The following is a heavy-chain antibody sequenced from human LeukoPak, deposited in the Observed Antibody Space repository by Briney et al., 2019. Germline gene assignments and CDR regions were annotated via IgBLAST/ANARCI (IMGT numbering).Heavy chain of an antibody. J-gene: IGHJ4*02. Sequence: SVKVSCKTSGGTFNNYAISWVRQAPGQGLEWMGRVVPMFGIRNYPQTFRGRVNITADKATNTVYMELRSLRAEDTVIYYCATEPSRSYSFDHLDFWGLGTPVTVSS. V-gene: IGHV1-69*04. CDR1: GGTFNNYA. CDR3: ATEPSRSYSFDHLDF. CDR2: VVPMFGIR. D-gene: IGHD5-12*01.